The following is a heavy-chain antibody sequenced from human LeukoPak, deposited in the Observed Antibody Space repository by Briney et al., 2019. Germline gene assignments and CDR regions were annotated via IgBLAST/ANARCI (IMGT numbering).Heavy chain of an antibody. Sequence: GGSLRLSCAASGFIFSNSWMNWVRQAPGKGLEWVANINQDGSDQYYVDSVKGRFTISRDNAKNSLYLQMNSLRAEDTAVYYCARTTVTTGRTNWFDPWGQGTLVTVSS. CDR3: ARTTVTTGRTNWFDP. CDR1: GFIFSNSW. V-gene: IGHV3-7*01. D-gene: IGHD4-17*01. CDR2: INQDGSDQ. J-gene: IGHJ5*02.